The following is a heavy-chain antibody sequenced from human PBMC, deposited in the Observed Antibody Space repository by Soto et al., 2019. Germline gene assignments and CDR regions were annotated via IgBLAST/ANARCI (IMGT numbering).Heavy chain of an antibody. J-gene: IGHJ4*02. CDR1: GFTFSSYG. V-gene: IGHV3-30*18. Sequence: GGSLRLSCAAPGFTFSSYGMHWVRQAPGKGLEWVAVISYDGSNKYYADSVKGRFTISRDNSKNTLYLQMNSLGVEDTAVYYCAKGYHNFDYWGLGT. CDR2: ISYDGSNK. D-gene: IGHD2-2*01. CDR3: AKGYHNFDY.